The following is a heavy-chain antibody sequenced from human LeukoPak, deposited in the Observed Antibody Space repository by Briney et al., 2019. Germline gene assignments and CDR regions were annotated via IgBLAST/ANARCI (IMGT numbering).Heavy chain of an antibody. Sequence: PSETLSLTCTVSGGSISSSSYYWGWIRQPPGKGLEWFGSIYYSGSTYYNPSLKSRVTISVGTSKNQFSLKLSSVTAADTAVYYCARQLGPIEGITMVRRSPGPTGPFDYWGQGTLVTVSS. D-gene: IGHD3-10*01. CDR1: GGSISSSSYY. CDR2: IYYSGST. J-gene: IGHJ4*02. CDR3: ARQLGPIEGITMVRRSPGPTGPFDY. V-gene: IGHV4-39*01.